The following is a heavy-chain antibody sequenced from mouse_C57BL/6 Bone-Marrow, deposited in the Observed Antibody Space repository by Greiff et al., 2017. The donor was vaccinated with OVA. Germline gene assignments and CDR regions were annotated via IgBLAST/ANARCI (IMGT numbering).Heavy chain of an antibody. J-gene: IGHJ4*01. CDR3: ARGSKGKDYAMDY. V-gene: IGHV1-55*01. D-gene: IGHD2-1*01. CDR2: IYPGSGST. CDR1: GYTFTSYW. Sequence: QVHVKHPGAELVKPGASVKMSCKASGYTFTSYWITWVKQRPGQGLEWIGDIYPGSGSTNYNEKFKSKATLTVDTSSSTAYMQLSSLTSEDSAVYYCARGSKGKDYAMDYWGQGTSVTVSS.